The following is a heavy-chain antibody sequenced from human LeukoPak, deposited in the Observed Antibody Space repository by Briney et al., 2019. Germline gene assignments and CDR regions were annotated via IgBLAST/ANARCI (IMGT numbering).Heavy chain of an antibody. CDR2: INSDGSST. CDR1: GFTFSSYW. J-gene: IGHJ4*02. CDR3: ARVFRVLRFLEWDLVDY. V-gene: IGHV3-74*01. Sequence: GGSLRLSCAASGFTFSSYWMHWVRQAPGKGLVWVSRINSDGSSTSYADSVKGRFTISRDNAKNTPYLQMNSLRAEDTAVYYCARVFRVLRFLEWDLVDYWGQGTLVTVSS. D-gene: IGHD3-3*01.